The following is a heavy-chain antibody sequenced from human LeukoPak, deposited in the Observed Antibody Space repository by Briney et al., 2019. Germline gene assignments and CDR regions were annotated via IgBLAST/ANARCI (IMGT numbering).Heavy chain of an antibody. J-gene: IGHJ4*02. CDR3: AKAEGYDILTGLDY. Sequence: GGSLRLSCATSGFTFSSYAMSWVRQAPGKGLEWVSGIGASGGSTYYADSVKGRFTISRDNSKNTLYLQMNSLRTEDTAVYYCAKAEGYDILTGLDYWGQGTPVTVSS. CDR2: IGASGGST. CDR1: GFTFSSYA. D-gene: IGHD3-9*01. V-gene: IGHV3-23*01.